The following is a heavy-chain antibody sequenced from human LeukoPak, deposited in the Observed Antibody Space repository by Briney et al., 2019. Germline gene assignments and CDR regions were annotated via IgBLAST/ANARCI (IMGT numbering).Heavy chain of an antibody. V-gene: IGHV4-34*01. Sequence: PSETLSLTCAVYGGSFSYFYWSWVRQPPGKGLEWIGEINHTGGTNYNPSLKSRVTISVDTFKNQFSLKLSSVTAADTAVYYCARQGGNWDYWGQGTLVTVSS. CDR2: INHTGGT. D-gene: IGHD2-21*01. J-gene: IGHJ4*02. CDR3: ARQGGNWDY. CDR1: GGSFSYFY.